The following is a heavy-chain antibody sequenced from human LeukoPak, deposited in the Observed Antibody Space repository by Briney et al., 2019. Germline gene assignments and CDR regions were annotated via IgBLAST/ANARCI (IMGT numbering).Heavy chain of an antibody. Sequence: SQTLSLTCTVSGGSISSGDYYWSWIRQPPGKGLEWIGYIYYSGSTYYNPSLKSRVTISVDTSENQFSLKLSSVTAADTAVYYCASTKRGKYCSSTSCYIFDYWGQGTLVTVSS. V-gene: IGHV4-30-4*01. D-gene: IGHD2-2*02. CDR3: ASTKRGKYCSSTSCYIFDY. CDR2: IYYSGST. CDR1: GGSISSGDYY. J-gene: IGHJ4*02.